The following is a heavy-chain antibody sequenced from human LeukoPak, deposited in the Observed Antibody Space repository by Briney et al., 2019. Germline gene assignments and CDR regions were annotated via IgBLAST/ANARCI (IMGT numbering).Heavy chain of an antibody. J-gene: IGHJ4*02. D-gene: IGHD3-10*01. Sequence: GASVKVSCKASGYTFTSYDISWVRQATGQGLEWMGWMNPNSGNTSYAQKFQGRVTMTRNTSISTAYMELSSLRSEDTAVYYCARGGTMVRGARRGSDYWGQGTLVTVSS. CDR3: ARGGTMVRGARRGSDY. V-gene: IGHV1-8*01. CDR2: MNPNSGNT. CDR1: GYTFTSYD.